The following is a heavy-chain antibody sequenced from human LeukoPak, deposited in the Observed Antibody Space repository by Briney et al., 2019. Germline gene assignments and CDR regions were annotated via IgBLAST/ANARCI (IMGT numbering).Heavy chain of an antibody. CDR1: GYTFTSYA. CDR2: IIPILGIA. D-gene: IGHD3-3*01. CDR3: ATRRITIFGVVIGGIDY. Sequence: SVKVSCKASGYTFTSYAISWVRQATGQGLEWMGRIIPILGIANYAQKFQGRVTITADKSTSTAYMELSSLRSEDTAVYYCATRRITIFGVVIGGIDYWGQGTLVTVSS. V-gene: IGHV1-69*04. J-gene: IGHJ4*02.